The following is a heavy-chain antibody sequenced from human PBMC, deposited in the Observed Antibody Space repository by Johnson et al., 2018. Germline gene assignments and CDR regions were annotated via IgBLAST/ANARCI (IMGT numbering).Heavy chain of an antibody. J-gene: IGHJ6*02. CDR1: GFTFSSYG. D-gene: IGHD6-13*01. CDR3: ARAESSPPYGMDV. Sequence: QVQLVQSGGGVVQPGRSLRLSCAASGFTFSSYGMHWVRQAPGKGLERVAVISYDGSNKYYADSVKGRFTISRDNSKNTLYLQMNSLRAEDTAVYYCARAESSPPYGMDVWGQGTTVTVS. CDR2: ISYDGSNK. V-gene: IGHV3-30*03.